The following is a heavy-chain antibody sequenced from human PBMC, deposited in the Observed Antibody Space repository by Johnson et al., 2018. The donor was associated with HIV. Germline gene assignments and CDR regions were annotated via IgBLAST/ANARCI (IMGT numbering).Heavy chain of an antibody. J-gene: IGHJ3*02. CDR1: GFTFSRYD. V-gene: IGHV3-13*01. Sequence: VQLVESGGGLVQPGGSLRLSCAASGFTFSRYDMHWVRQATGKGLEWVSAIGTAGDTYYPDSVKGRFTISRDNSKSTLYLQMNSLRAEDTSGYYCAKVAVATAAGGVALDILCPGTMVTVS. D-gene: IGHD3-16*01. CDR3: AKVAVATAAGGVALDI. CDR2: IGTAGDT.